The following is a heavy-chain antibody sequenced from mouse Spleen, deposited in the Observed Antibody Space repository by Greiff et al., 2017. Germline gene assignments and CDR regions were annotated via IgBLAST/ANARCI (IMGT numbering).Heavy chain of an antibody. Sequence: EVMLVESGAELVRSGASVKLSCTASGFNIKDYYMHWVKQRPEQGLEWIGWVDPENGDTEYAPKFQGKATMTADTSSNTAYLQLSSLTSEDTAVYYCNAKGYYGSSYEAMDYWGQGTSVTVSS. J-gene: IGHJ4*01. CDR3: NAKGYYGSSYEAMDY. CDR2: VDPENGDT. D-gene: IGHD1-1*01. CDR1: GFNIKDYY. V-gene: IGHV14-4*02.